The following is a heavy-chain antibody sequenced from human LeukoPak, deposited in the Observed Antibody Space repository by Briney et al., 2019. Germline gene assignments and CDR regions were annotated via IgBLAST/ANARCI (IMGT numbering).Heavy chain of an antibody. J-gene: IGHJ4*02. CDR2: IWSDGRNK. Sequence: PGGSLRLSCAASGFIFSSYGMHWVRQARGKGLEGVAVIWSDGRNKYYADSVKGRFTISRDNSKNTLYLQMNSPTAQDTAVYYCARRGSGTYSVDQWVQGTLVTVSS. D-gene: IGHD3-10*01. CDR3: ARRGSGTYSVDQ. V-gene: IGHV3-33*08. CDR1: GFIFSSYG.